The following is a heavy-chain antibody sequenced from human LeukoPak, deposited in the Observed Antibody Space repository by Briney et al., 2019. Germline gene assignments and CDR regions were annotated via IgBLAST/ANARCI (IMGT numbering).Heavy chain of an antibody. J-gene: IGHJ6*03. CDR2: ISGSGGST. Sequence: PGGSLRLSCAASGFTFSSYAMSWVRQAPGKGLEWVSAISGSGGSTYYADSVKGRFTISRDNSKNTLYLQMNSLRAEDTAVYYCARDYSQGYYYYMDVWGKGTTVTVSS. CDR1: GFTFSSYA. CDR3: ARDYSQGYYYYMDV. V-gene: IGHV3-23*01. D-gene: IGHD4-11*01.